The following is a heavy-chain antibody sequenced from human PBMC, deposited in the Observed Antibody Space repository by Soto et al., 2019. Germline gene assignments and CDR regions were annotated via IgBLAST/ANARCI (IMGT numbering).Heavy chain of an antibody. J-gene: IGHJ4*02. CDR2: IKSKTDGGTT. Sequence: GGSLRLSCAASGFTFSNAWMNWVRQAPGKGLEWVGRIKSKTDGGTTGYAAPVKGRFTISRDDSKSTLYLQMNSLKTEDTAVYYCTRAEGSGWSFEYYFDYWGQGTLVTVSS. D-gene: IGHD6-19*01. V-gene: IGHV3-15*07. CDR3: TRAEGSGWSFEYYFDY. CDR1: GFTFSNAW.